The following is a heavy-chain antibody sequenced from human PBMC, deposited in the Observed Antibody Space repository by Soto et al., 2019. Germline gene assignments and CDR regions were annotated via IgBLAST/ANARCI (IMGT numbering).Heavy chain of an antibody. V-gene: IGHV1-69*01. CDR3: AKEGGDH. CDR1: GGTFNTYA. CDR2: IIPIFGIK. J-gene: IGHJ4*02. D-gene: IGHD3-16*01. Sequence: QMQLVQSGAEVKERGSSVKISCKTSGGTFNTYALTWVRQAPGQGLEWIGGIIPIFGIKNVAQRFQGRVTNNPDGFLTTAHQEKTRPEARRPARQYRAKEGGDHWGQGTLVTVSS.